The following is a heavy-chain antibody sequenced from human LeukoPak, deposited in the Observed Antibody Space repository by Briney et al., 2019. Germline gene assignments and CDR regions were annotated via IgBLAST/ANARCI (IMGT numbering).Heavy chain of an antibody. V-gene: IGHV4-59*08. CDR2: IYYSGTA. Sequence: PSETLSLTCTVSGGSISNYFWSWIRQPPGKGLEWIGHIYYSGTAIYNPSLMGRVIMSVDTSKNQFSLSLSSVSAADTALCYCARHREPSGSYSAFDYWGQGALVTVSS. D-gene: IGHD3-10*01. CDR1: GGSISNYF. CDR3: ARHREPSGSYSAFDY. J-gene: IGHJ4*02.